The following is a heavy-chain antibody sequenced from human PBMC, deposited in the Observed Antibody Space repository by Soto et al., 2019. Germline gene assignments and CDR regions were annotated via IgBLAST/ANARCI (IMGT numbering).Heavy chain of an antibody. CDR1: GFSLSTTGVA. Sequence: QITLKESGPTVLKPTQTLTLTCSFSGFSLSTTGVAVAWVRQPPGKALEWLALIHWDDDKRYYPSLKSRVTIAKDTSNNQVVLTMTNVDPADSGTYYCTHGSFFRGAHFDYWGQGMLVTVSS. CDR2: IHWDDDK. V-gene: IGHV2-5*02. D-gene: IGHD3-10*01. CDR3: THGSFFRGAHFDY. J-gene: IGHJ4*02.